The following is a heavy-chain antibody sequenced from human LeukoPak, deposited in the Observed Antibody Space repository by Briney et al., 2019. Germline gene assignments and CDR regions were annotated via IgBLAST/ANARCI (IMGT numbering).Heavy chain of an antibody. CDR3: LSGGRDAFDI. J-gene: IGHJ3*02. CDR2: INHSGST. Sequence: SETLSLTCAVYGGSFSGYHWSWIRQPPGKGLEWIGEINHSGSTNYNPSLKSRVTISVDTSKNQFSLKLSSVTAADTAVYYCLSGGRDAFDIWGQGTMVTVSS. D-gene: IGHD2-15*01. CDR1: GGSFSGYH. V-gene: IGHV4-34*01.